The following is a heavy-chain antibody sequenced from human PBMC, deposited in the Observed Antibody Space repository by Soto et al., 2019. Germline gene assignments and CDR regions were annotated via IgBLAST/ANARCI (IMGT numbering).Heavy chain of an antibody. V-gene: IGHV1-2*06. J-gene: IGHJ6*02. D-gene: IGHD6-13*01. Sequence: ASVKVSCKASGYTFTSYYMHWVRQAPGQGLGWMGHIKPNRGGTNYAQKFQGRVTMTRDTSMNTAYMELTGLKSDDTAVYYCVRDRDSDSWPSRDVWGQGTTVTVSS. CDR2: IKPNRGGT. CDR3: VRDRDSDSWPSRDV. CDR1: GYTFTSYY.